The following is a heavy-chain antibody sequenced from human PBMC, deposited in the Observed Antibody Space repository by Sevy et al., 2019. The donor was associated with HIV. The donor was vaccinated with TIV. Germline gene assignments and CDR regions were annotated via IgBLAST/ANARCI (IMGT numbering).Heavy chain of an antibody. CDR3: ANSTARLVGCSWLYYYFAMDV. D-gene: IGHD6-13*01. J-gene: IGHJ6*02. V-gene: IGHV3-30*18. Sequence: GGFLRLSCAASGFMFSKYGMHWVRQAPGKGLEWMAIISNDGSDKDYGDSVKGRFTISRDNSKDTVYLQMNSLRPEDTAVYYCANSTARLVGCSWLYYYFAMDVWGQGTTVTVSS. CDR1: GFMFSKYG. CDR2: ISNDGSDK.